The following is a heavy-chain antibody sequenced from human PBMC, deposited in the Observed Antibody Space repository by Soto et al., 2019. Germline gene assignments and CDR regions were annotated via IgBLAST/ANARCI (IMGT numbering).Heavy chain of an antibody. D-gene: IGHD3-3*01. CDR2: IIPIFGTA. CDR1: GGTFSSYA. Sequence: ASVKVSCKASGGTFSSYAISWVRQAPGQGLEWMGGIIPIFGTANYAQKFQGRVTITADESTSTAYMELSSLRSEDTAVYYCARPDYDFWIGYTSPDYYYGMDVWGQGTTVTVSS. CDR3: ARPDYDFWIGYTSPDYYYGMDV. J-gene: IGHJ6*02. V-gene: IGHV1-69*13.